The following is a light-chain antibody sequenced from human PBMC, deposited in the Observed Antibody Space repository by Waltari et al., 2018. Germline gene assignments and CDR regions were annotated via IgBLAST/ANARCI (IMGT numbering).Light chain of an antibody. CDR1: PRDVGGYNY. CDR3: SSYAGSNNLV. V-gene: IGLV2-8*01. Sequence: QSALTQPPSASGSPGQSVTISCTGTPRDVGGYNYVSWYQQHPGKAPKLMIYEVIKRPSGVPDRFSGSKSGSTASLTVSGLQAEDEADYYCSSYAGSNNLVFGGGTKLTVL. CDR2: EVI. J-gene: IGLJ2*01.